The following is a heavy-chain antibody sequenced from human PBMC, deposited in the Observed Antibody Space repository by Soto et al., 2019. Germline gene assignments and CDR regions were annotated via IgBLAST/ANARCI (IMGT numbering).Heavy chain of an antibody. J-gene: IGHJ5*02. V-gene: IGHV3-48*04. D-gene: IGHD4-17*01. CDR3: ARDASGTMTMVTTRPDL. CDR1: GFTFSSYS. Sequence: EVQLVESGGGLVQPGGSLRLSCAASGFTFSSYSMNWVRQAPGKGLEWVSYISSSSSHIYYADSVKGRFTISRDNAKNSLSLQMNSLRAEDTAVYYCARDASGTMTMVTTRPDLWGQGTLVTVSS. CDR2: ISSSSSHI.